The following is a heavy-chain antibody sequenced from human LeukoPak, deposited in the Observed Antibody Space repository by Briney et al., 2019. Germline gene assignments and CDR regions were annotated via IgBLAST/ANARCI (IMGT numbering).Heavy chain of an antibody. CDR2: IIPIFGTA. J-gene: IGHJ4*02. CDR3: AINRFGVVPGY. CDR1: GGTFSSYS. Sequence: GASVKVSCKASGGTFSSYSISWVRQAPGQGLEWMGGIIPIFGTANYAQKFQGRVTITTDESTSTAYMELSSLRSEDTAVYYCAINRFGVVPGYWGQGTLVTVSS. D-gene: IGHD3-3*01. V-gene: IGHV1-69*05.